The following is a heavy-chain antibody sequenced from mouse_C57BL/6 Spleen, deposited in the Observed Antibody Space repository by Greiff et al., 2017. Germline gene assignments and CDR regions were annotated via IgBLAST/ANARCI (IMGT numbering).Heavy chain of an antibody. Sequence: EVQLVESGGDLVKPGGSLKLSCAASGFTFSSYGMSWVRQTPDKRLEWVATISSGGSYTYYPDSVKGRFTISRDNAKNTLYLQMSSLKSEDTAMYYCARITTVGGYFDVWGTGTTVTVSS. CDR2: ISSGGSYT. J-gene: IGHJ1*03. D-gene: IGHD1-1*01. V-gene: IGHV5-6*01. CDR3: ARITTVGGYFDV. CDR1: GFTFSSYG.